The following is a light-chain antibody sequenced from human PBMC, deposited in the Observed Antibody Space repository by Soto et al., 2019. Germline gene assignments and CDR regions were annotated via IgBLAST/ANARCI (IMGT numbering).Light chain of an antibody. CDR2: DDS. V-gene: IGLV3-21*02. CDR1: NIGSES. J-gene: IGLJ1*01. CDR3: QVWDSSSDPSYV. Sequence: SYELTQPPSVSVAPGQTARITCGGNNIGSESVHWYQQKPGQAPVLVVYDDSDRPSGIPERFSGSNSGNTATLTISRVEAGDEADYYCQVWDSSSDPSYVFGTGTRSPS.